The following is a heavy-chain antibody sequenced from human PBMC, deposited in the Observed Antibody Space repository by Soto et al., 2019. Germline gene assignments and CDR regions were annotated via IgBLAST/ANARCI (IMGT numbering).Heavy chain of an antibody. V-gene: IGHV3-33*01. Sequence: GGSLRLSCAASGFTVSSYGMHWVRQAPGKGLEWVAVISYDGSNKYYEDSVKGQFTISRDSSKNTLYLQMNSLRAEDRAVYYCARRGYRGYGMDVWGQGTTVTVSS. CDR1: GFTVSSYG. D-gene: IGHD5-12*01. CDR3: ARRGYRGYGMDV. CDR2: ISYDGSNK. J-gene: IGHJ6*02.